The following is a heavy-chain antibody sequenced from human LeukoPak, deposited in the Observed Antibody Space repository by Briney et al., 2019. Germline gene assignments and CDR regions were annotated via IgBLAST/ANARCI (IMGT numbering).Heavy chain of an antibody. CDR1: GGSIGSSSYY. D-gene: IGHD3-10*01. CDR2: IYYSGTT. Sequence: PSETLSLTCTVSGGSIGSSSYYWGWIRQPPGKGLEWIGIIYYSGTTYYNPSLKSRVTISVDTSKNQFSLKLSSVTAADTAIYYCARAYGSLDYWGQGTLVTVSS. J-gene: IGHJ4*02. V-gene: IGHV4-39*07. CDR3: ARAYGSLDY.